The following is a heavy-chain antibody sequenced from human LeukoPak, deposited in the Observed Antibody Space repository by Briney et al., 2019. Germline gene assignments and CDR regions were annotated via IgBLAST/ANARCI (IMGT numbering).Heavy chain of an antibody. Sequence: PGGSLRLSCTASGFTVTSNYMNWVRQAPGKGLEWVSVIYSGGGTYYADSVKGRFTISRDNSKNTLYLQMNSLRAEDTAVYYCARESNGFDYRGQGTLVTVSS. D-gene: IGHD2-8*01. V-gene: IGHV3-53*01. CDR2: IYSGGGT. CDR1: GFTVTSNY. CDR3: ARESNGFDY. J-gene: IGHJ4*02.